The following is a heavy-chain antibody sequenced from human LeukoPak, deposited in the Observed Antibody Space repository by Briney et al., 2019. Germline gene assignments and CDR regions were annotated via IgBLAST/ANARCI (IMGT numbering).Heavy chain of an antibody. CDR2: ITSSSSYI. CDR3: ASWQYSSSLYHMDV. D-gene: IGHD6-6*01. V-gene: IGHV3-21*06. CDR1: GFSFSNYS. J-gene: IGHJ6*03. Sequence: GGSLRLSCAASGFSFSNYSLNWVRQAPGKELEWVSSITSSSSYIYYADSVKGRFTISRDNAKNSLYLQMNSLRADDTAVYYCASWQYSSSLYHMDVWGKGTTVIVSS.